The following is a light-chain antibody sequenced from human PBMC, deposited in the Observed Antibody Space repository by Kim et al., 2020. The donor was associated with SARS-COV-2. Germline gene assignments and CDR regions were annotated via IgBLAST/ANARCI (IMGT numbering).Light chain of an antibody. CDR1: SSDIGSYNS. CDR2: DVT. J-gene: IGLJ2*01. Sequence: GQSVTISCTGTSSDIGSYNSVSWYQHHPGKAPKLIIYDVTKRPSGVPDRFSGSKSGNTASLTISGLQAEDETDYYCCSYAGSYVLVFGGGTQLTVL. V-gene: IGLV2-11*01. CDR3: CSYAGSYVLV.